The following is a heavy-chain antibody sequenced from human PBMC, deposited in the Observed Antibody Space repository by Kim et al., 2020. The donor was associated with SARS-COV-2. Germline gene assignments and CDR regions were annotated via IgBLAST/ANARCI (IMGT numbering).Heavy chain of an antibody. Sequence: SETLSLTCAVSGGSISSENWWSWVRQPPGKGLEWIGEIHHSGSTNFNPSLKSRVAISVDKSKNKFSLEMISVTAADTGLYYCASNGFYSLDSWGQGSLVTVSS. CDR1: GGSISSENW. V-gene: IGHV4-4*02. CDR3: ASNGFYSLDS. D-gene: IGHD2-8*01. CDR2: IHHSGST. J-gene: IGHJ4*02.